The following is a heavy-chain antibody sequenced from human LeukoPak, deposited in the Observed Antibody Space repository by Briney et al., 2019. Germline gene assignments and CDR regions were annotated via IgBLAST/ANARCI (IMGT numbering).Heavy chain of an antibody. V-gene: IGHV3-23*01. CDR3: AREWAAAGTDAFDI. CDR2: INDNGDGT. CDR1: GFTFSSYA. Sequence: GGSLRLSCAASGFTFSSYAMSWVRQAPGKGLKWVSTINDNGDGTYYADSVKGRFTISRDNSKNTLYLQMNSLRAEDTAVYYCAREWAAAGTDAFDIWGQGTMVTVSS. J-gene: IGHJ3*02. D-gene: IGHD6-13*01.